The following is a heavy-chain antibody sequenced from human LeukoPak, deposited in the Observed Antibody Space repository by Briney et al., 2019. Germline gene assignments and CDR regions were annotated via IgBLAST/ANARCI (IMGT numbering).Heavy chain of an antibody. CDR3: AKDVPEAYFDY. D-gene: IGHD3-10*02. CDR1: GFTFNSYG. Sequence: GGSLRLSCAASGFTFNSYGMDWVRQAPGKGLEWVAFIRSDGSTKYYADSVKGRFTISRDNSKNTLYLQMNSLRAEDTAVYYCAKDVPEAYFDYWGQGTLVTVSS. J-gene: IGHJ4*02. CDR2: IRSDGSTK. V-gene: IGHV3-30*02.